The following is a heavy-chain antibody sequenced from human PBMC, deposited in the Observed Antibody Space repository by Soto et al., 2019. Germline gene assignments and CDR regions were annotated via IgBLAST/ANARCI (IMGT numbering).Heavy chain of an antibody. Sequence: EVQLLESGGGLVQPGGSLRLSCAASGFTFSSYPMSWVRQAPGKGLEWVSGLSGSGDRTDYADSVKGRFTISRDSSKSTLYLQMHSLRVEDTALYYCAKRDCASFSCYVIDYWGRGSLVTVSS. CDR2: LSGSGDRT. CDR1: GFTFSSYP. CDR3: AKRDCASFSCYVIDY. D-gene: IGHD2-2*01. J-gene: IGHJ4*02. V-gene: IGHV3-23*01.